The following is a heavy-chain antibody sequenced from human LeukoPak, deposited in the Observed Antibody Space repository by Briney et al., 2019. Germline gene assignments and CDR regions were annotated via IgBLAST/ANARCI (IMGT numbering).Heavy chain of an antibody. CDR3: ARGFVGPTRVLRYFDWLWEPYYMDV. J-gene: IGHJ6*03. V-gene: IGHV4-39*07. D-gene: IGHD3-9*01. CDR2: IYYSGST. Sequence: SEIMSLTCTVTGGSISSSSYYWGWIRQPPGKGLEWIGSIYYSGSTYYNPSLNSRVTISVDKSRGQFSLRLSSLTAADTAVYYCARGFVGPTRVLRYFDWLWEPYYMDVWGKGTTVTVSS. CDR1: GGSISSSSYY.